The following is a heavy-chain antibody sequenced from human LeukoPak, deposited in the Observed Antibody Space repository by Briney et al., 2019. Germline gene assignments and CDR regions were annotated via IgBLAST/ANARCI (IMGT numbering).Heavy chain of an antibody. CDR3: AREVDVDSIVPSDY. CDR2: ISAYNGNT. V-gene: IGHV1-18*01. J-gene: IGHJ4*02. CDR1: GYTFTSYG. D-gene: IGHD2-8*01. Sequence: GASVKVSCKASGYTFTSYGISWVRQAPGQGLEWMGWISAYNGNTNYAQKLQGRVTMTTDTSTSTAYMELRSLRSDDTAMYYCAREVDVDSIVPSDYWGQGTLVTVSS.